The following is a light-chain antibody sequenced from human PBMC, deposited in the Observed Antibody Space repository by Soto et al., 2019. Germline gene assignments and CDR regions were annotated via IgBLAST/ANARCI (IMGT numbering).Light chain of an antibody. CDR3: HHFGRSAIFT. CDR2: GAS. Sequence: EIVLTQSPGTLSLSPGERATLSCRASQTVNSDYLAWYQQRPGQAPRLLIYGASIRAAGISDRFSGSGSGTDVTLSISRLEPEDFAVYHCHHFGRSAIFTFGPGTTVDIK. CDR1: QTVNSDY. J-gene: IGKJ3*01. V-gene: IGKV3-20*01.